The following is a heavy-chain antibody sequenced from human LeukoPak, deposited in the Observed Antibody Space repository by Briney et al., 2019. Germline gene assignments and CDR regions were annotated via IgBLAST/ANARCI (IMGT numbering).Heavy chain of an antibody. J-gene: IGHJ4*02. CDR1: GYSISSGYY. CDR2: IYHSGST. CDR3: VRGHCSGDSCYRAPFDF. V-gene: IGHV4-38-2*02. Sequence: SETLSLTCTVSGYSISSGYYWAWIRQPPGKGLEWIGNIYHSGSTYYNPSLKSRVTISVDTSKNQFSLKLSSVTAADTAVYYCVRGHCSGDSCYRAPFDFWGQGTLVTVSS. D-gene: IGHD2-15*01.